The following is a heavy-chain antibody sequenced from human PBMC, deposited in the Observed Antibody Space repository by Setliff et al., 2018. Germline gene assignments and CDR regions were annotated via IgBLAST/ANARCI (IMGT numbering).Heavy chain of an antibody. CDR1: GYTFTSYD. Sequence: ASVKVSCKASGYTFTSYDINWVRQATGQGLEWMGWMNPNSGNTGYAQKLQGRVSMTTDTSTSTAYMELRSLRSDDTAVYYCARVYTLTIPPDYWGQGTLVTVSS. CDR2: MNPNSGNT. CDR3: ARVYTLTIPPDY. J-gene: IGHJ4*02. D-gene: IGHD4-17*01. V-gene: IGHV1-8*02.